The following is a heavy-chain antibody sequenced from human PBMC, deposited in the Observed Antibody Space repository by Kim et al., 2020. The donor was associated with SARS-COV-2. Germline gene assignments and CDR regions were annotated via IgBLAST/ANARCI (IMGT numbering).Heavy chain of an antibody. D-gene: IGHD3-16*01. V-gene: IGHV4-39*01. CDR1: GGSISSSSYY. CDR3: ARHPPFFRLGELEGFWFNP. CDR2: IYYSGST. J-gene: IGHJ5*02. Sequence: SETLSLTCTVSGGSISSSSYYWGWIRQPPGKGLEWIGSIYYSGSTYYNPSLKSRVTISVDTSKNQFSLKVSSVTAADTSVYYCARHPPFFRLGELEGFWFNPWGQETLVTVDS.